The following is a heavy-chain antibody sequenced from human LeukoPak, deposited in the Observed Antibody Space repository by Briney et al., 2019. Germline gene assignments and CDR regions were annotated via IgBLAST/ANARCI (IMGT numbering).Heavy chain of an antibody. CDR3: ARGRVKATSPAIDY. J-gene: IGHJ4*02. Sequence: GASVKVSCKASGYTFSGYYMHWVRQAPGQGHEWMGWISPKSGDTNYAQNFQGRVTMTRDTSISTAYMELSRLTSDDTAVYYCARGRVKATSPAIDYWGQGTLVTVSS. D-gene: IGHD2-2*01. CDR2: ISPKSGDT. CDR1: GYTFSGYY. V-gene: IGHV1-2*02.